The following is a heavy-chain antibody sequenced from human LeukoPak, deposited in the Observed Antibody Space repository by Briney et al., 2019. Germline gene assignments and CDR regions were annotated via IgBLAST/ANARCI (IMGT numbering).Heavy chain of an antibody. J-gene: IGHJ4*02. D-gene: IGHD6-13*01. CDR3: ARRISSSWQFDY. Sequence: PGGSLRLSCAASGFTFSSYAMHWVRRAPGKGLEWVAVISYDGSNEYYADSVKGRFTISRDNSKNTLYLQMNSLRAEDTAVYYCARRISSSWQFDYWGQGTLVTVSS. CDR2: ISYDGSNE. CDR1: GFTFSSYA. V-gene: IGHV3-30-3*01.